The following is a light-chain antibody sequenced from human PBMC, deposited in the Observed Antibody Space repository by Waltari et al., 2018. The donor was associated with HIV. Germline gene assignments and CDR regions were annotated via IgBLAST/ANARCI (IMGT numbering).Light chain of an antibody. J-gene: IGLJ3*02. Sequence: QSVLTQPPSASGTPGQRVTISCSGSRYNIGNNDAYWFQQLLGTAPKLLIDRNNQRPSGVPDRFTGSKSGTSVSLAISGLRSEDEADYYCDAWDDSLSGRVFGGGTKLTVL. CDR2: RNN. V-gene: IGLV1-47*01. CDR3: DAWDDSLSGRV. CDR1: RYNIGNND.